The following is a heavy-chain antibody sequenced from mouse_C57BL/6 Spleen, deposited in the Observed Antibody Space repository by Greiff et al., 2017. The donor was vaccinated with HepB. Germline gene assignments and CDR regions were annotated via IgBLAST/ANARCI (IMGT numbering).Heavy chain of an antibody. V-gene: IGHV5-17*01. Sequence: EVKLMESGGGLVKPGGSLKLSCAASGFTFSDYGMHWVRQAPEKGLEWVAYISSGGSTIYYADTVKGRFTISRDNAKNTLFLQLTSLRSEDTAMYYCARREGLYAMDYWGQGTSVTVSS. J-gene: IGHJ4*01. CDR2: ISSGGSTI. CDR3: ARREGLYAMDY. CDR1: GFTFSDYG.